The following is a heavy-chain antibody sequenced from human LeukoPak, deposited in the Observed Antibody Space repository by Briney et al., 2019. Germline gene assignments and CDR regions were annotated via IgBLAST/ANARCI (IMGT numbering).Heavy chain of an antibody. V-gene: IGHV4-30-2*01. J-gene: IGHJ5*02. CDR1: GGSISSGGYY. D-gene: IGHD6-13*01. CDR3: ARKYSRSSYPLFHP. CDR2: INHSGST. Sequence: SQTLSLTCTVSGGSISSGGYYWSWIRQPPGKGLEWIGEINHSGSTNYNPSLKSRVTISVDTSKNQFSLKLSSVTAADTAVYYCARKYSRSSYPLFHPWGQRPLVNVSS.